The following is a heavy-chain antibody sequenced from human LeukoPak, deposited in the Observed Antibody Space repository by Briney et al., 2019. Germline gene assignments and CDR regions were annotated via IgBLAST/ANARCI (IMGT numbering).Heavy chain of an antibody. J-gene: IGHJ3*02. CDR1: GFTFSSYA. Sequence: GGSLRLSCAASGFTFSSYAMSWVRQAPGKGLEWVSGIRGSGGSAYYADSVKGRFTISRDNSKNTLFLQMNSLRAEDTAVYYCAKGQTVATIDAFDIWGQGTMVTVSS. V-gene: IGHV3-23*01. CDR2: IRGSGGSA. CDR3: AKGQTVATIDAFDI. D-gene: IGHD5-12*01.